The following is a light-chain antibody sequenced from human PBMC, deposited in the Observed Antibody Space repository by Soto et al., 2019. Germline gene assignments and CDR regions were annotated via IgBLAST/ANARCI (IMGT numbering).Light chain of an antibody. V-gene: IGKV3-20*01. Sequence: EIVLTQSPGTLSLSPGERATLSCRASQYVTSFYLAWYQQKPGQAPRLLIYGASSRATGIPDRFSGSGSGTDFTLTISRLEPADLAVYYCQQDGNSPWTFGQGNKVDIK. CDR1: QYVTSFY. CDR3: QQDGNSPWT. J-gene: IGKJ1*01. CDR2: GAS.